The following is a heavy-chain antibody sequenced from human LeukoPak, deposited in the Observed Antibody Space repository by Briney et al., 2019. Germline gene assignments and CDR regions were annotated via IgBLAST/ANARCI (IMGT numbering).Heavy chain of an antibody. CDR2: ISYDGINK. CDR1: GFTFGDYA. J-gene: IGHJ5*02. Sequence: GGPLRLSCTASGFTFGDYAVSWVRQAPGMGLEWVAMISYDGINKYYGDSVRGRFTISRDNSKNTLYLQMDSLRAEDTAVYYCAKDFYGSGWYNYFDPWGPGILVAVSS. V-gene: IGHV3-30*04. D-gene: IGHD6-19*01. CDR3: AKDFYGSGWYNYFDP.